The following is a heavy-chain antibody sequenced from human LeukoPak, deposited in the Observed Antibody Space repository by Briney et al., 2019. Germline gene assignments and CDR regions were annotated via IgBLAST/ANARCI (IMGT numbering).Heavy chain of an antibody. Sequence: SETLSLTCTVSGGSINNYYWSWIRQPPGKGLEWIGYIYYSGSTNYNPSLKSRVTISVDTSKNQFSLKLSSVTAADTAVYYCAMARVDTAMVTDYWGQGTLVTVSS. J-gene: IGHJ4*02. CDR3: AMARVDTAMVTDY. CDR1: GGSINNYY. CDR2: IYYSGST. V-gene: IGHV4-59*01. D-gene: IGHD5-18*01.